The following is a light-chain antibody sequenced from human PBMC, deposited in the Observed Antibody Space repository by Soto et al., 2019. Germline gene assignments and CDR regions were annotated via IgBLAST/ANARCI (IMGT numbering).Light chain of an antibody. CDR3: QSDDSGLKGV. J-gene: IGLJ2*01. Sequence: QLVLTQPPSVSGAPGQRVTISCTGSSSNIGAGYDVHWYQQLPGTAPKLLIYGNSNRPSGVPDRFSGSKSGTSASLAISGLQAEDEADYYYQSDDSGLKGVFGGGTQLTVL. CDR1: SSNIGAGYD. CDR2: GNS. V-gene: IGLV1-40*01.